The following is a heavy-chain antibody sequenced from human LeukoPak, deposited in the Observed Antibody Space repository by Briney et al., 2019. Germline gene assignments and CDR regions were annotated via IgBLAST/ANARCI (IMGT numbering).Heavy chain of an antibody. CDR2: INHSGST. V-gene: IGHV4-34*01. J-gene: IGHJ6*04. D-gene: IGHD3-10*01. CDR1: GGSFGGYY. CDR3: ARLPGVVRNPSGV. Sequence: PSQSLSLTCAVFGGSFGGYYWGWVRQPPGKGLEWVGEINHSGSTNYNPSLKSRVTISVDTSKNQFSLKLSSVTAADTAVYYCARLPGVVRNPSGVWGKGTTVTVSS.